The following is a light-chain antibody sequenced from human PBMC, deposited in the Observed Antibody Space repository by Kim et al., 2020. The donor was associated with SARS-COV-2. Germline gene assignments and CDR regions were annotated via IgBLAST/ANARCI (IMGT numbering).Light chain of an antibody. CDR2: GVS. CDR1: QSVSRSF. CDR3: QQYGRSPLT. J-gene: IGKJ4*01. V-gene: IGKV3-20*01. Sequence: EIVLTQSPGTLSLSPGERATLSCRASQSVSRSFLAWYQQKPGQAPRLLIYGVSSRATGIPDRFSGSGSGTDFTLTISRLEPEDFAVYYCQQYGRSPLTFGGGTKVEIK.